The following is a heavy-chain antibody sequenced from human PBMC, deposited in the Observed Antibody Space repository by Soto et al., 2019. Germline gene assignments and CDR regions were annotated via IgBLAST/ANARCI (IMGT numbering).Heavy chain of an antibody. D-gene: IGHD2-21*02. CDR1: GGSISSYY. CDR3: ARDLTYCGGDCYSGFDP. Sequence: SETLSLTCTVSGGSISSYYWSWIRQPPGKGLEWIGYMHYTGFSHYNPSLKSRLTISVDRSKNQFTLQLTSVTVADTAVYYCARDLTYCGGDCYSGFDPWGQGTLVTVSS. CDR2: MHYTGFS. J-gene: IGHJ5*02. V-gene: IGHV4-59*01.